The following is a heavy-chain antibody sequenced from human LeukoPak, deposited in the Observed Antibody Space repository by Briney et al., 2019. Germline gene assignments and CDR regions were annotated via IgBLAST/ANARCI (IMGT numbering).Heavy chain of an antibody. D-gene: IGHD3-10*01. CDR3: AKYYYISGTYQAFDY. CDR1: GFTFSNYW. J-gene: IGHJ4*02. V-gene: IGHV3-7*02. Sequence: PGGSLRLSCAASGFTFSNYWMSWVRQAPGKGLEWVANIKEDGTEKYYVDSVKGRFTISRDNAKNSLYLQMASLRAEDTAVYYCAKYYYISGTYQAFDYWGQGTLVTVSS. CDR2: IKEDGTEK.